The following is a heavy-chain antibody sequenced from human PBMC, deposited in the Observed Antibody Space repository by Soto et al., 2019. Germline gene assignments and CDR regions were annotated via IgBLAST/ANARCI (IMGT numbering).Heavy chain of an antibody. J-gene: IGHJ5*02. D-gene: IGHD6-19*01. CDR1: GASIANNGYS. V-gene: IGHV4-31*11. CDR2: NNNRGDT. CDR3: ARGGSGWKALNWFDP. Sequence: QVQLQESGPGLVIPSQTLTLTCAVSGASIANNGYSWTWIRQHPGKGREWIGTNNNRGDTYYNPSLKSRLTISLDTSQNHFSLRLNAVTAADPATYYCARGGSGWKALNWFDPWGQGIMVTVSS.